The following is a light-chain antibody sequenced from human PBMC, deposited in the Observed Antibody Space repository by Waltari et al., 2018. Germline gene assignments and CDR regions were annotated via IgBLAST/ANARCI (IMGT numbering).Light chain of an antibody. Sequence: SFDLTQPPSLSVSPGQTARITCSGAALSKPFAYWHQQRPGLAPILVIYKDSERPSGIPERFSGSSSGTTVTLTISGVQAEDEADYYCQSADSSGSVVFGGGTKLTVL. CDR3: QSADSSGSVV. J-gene: IGLJ2*01. CDR1: ALSKPF. CDR2: KDS. V-gene: IGLV3-25*03.